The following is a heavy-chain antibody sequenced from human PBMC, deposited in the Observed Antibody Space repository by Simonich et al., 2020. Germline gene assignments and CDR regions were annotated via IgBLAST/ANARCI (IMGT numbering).Heavy chain of an antibody. D-gene: IGHD6-19*01. CDR3: ARWIAVAGTGAYGMDV. CDR2: ISSSSSYI. CDR1: EFTFSSYS. J-gene: IGHJ6*02. Sequence: EVQLVESGGGLVKPGGSLRLSCAASEFTFSSYSMNWVRQAPGKGLEWVSSISSSSSYIYYADSVKGRFTISRDNAKNSLYLQMNSLRAEDTAVYYCARWIAVAGTGAYGMDVWGQGTTVTVSS. V-gene: IGHV3-21*01.